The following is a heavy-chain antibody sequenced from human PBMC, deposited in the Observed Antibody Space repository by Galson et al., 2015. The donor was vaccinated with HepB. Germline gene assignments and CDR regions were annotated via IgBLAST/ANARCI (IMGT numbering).Heavy chain of an antibody. CDR3: ARDGEYCTNGVCRTPIKFDY. V-gene: IGHV3-7*03. CDR2: IKQDGSEK. D-gene: IGHD2-8*01. CDR1: GFTFSSYW. Sequence: SLRLSCAASGFTFSSYWMSWVRQAPGKGLEWVANIKQDGSEKYYVDSVKGRFTISRDNAKNSLYLQMNSLRAEDTAVYYCARDGEYCTNGVCRTPIKFDYWGQGTLVTVSS. J-gene: IGHJ4*02.